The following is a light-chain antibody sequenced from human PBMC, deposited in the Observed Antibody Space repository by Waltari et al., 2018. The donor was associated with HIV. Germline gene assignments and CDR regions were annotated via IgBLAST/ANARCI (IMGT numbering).Light chain of an antibody. Sequence: QSALTQPPSASGSPGQSITISCTGTSSDMREYSYVPWYQHHPGKAPTRIIFGVNGRPSGVPDRFSGSRSGYSASLTVSGLQAEDEADYYCASYRGISNPYVFGTGTKVTVL. CDR1: SSDMREYSY. J-gene: IGLJ1*01. CDR3: ASYRGISNPYV. V-gene: IGLV2-8*01. CDR2: GVN.